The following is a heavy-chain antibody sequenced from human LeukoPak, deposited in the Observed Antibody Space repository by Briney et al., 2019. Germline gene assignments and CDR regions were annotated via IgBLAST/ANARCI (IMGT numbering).Heavy chain of an antibody. CDR3: ARVLQWPIRVKSYFDY. V-gene: IGHV4-39*07. CDR2: IYYSGST. Sequence: SETLSLTCTVSGGSISSRSYYWGWIRQPPGKGLEWIGSIYYSGSTYYNPSLKSRVTISVDTSKNQFSLKLSSVTAADTAVYYCARVLQWPIRVKSYFDYWGQGTLVTVSS. D-gene: IGHD3-3*01. CDR1: GGSISSRSYY. J-gene: IGHJ4*02.